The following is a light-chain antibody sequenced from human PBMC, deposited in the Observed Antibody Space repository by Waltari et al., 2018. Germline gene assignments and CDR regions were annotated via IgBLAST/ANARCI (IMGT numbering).Light chain of an antibody. V-gene: IGKV4-1*01. CDR3: QQYYSTPPIT. J-gene: IGKJ4*01. CDR1: QSVLYSSNNKNY. CDR2: LAS. Sequence: DIVMTQSPDSLAVSLGERATINCKSSQSVLYSSNNKNYLAWYQQKQGQPPKLLIYLASTRESGVPDRFSGSGSGTDFTLTISSLQAEDVAVYYCQQYYSTPPITFGGGTKVEIK.